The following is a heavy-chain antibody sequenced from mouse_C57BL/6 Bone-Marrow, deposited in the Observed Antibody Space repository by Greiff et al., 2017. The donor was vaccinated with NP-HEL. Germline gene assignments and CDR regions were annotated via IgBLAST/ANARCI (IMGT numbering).Heavy chain of an antibody. Sequence: QVQLQQSGAELARPGASVKLSCKASGYTFTSYGISWVKQRTGQGLEWIGEIYPRSGNTYYNEKFKGKATLTADKYSSTAYMELRSLTSEDSAVYFCARSGYYGSVDYWGQGTTLTVSS. D-gene: IGHD1-1*01. CDR3: ARSGYYGSVDY. CDR1: GYTFTSYG. J-gene: IGHJ2*01. V-gene: IGHV1-81*01. CDR2: IYPRSGNT.